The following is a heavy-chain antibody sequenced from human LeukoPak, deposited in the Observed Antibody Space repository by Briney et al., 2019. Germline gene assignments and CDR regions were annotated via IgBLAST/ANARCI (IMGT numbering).Heavy chain of an antibody. CDR3: ATPSYYEYHYYYYMDV. CDR2: IIPIFGTA. J-gene: IGHJ6*03. V-gene: IGHV1-69*06. D-gene: IGHD3-22*01. CDR1: GGTFSSYA. Sequence: SVKVSCKASGGTFSSYAISWVRQAPGQGLEWMGGIIPIFGTANYAQKFQGRVTITADKSTSTAYMELSSLRSEDTAVYYCATPSYYEYHYYYYMDVWGKGTTVTISS.